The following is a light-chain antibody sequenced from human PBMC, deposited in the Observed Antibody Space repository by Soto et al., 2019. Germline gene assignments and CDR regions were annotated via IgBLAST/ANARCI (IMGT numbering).Light chain of an antibody. CDR2: KAS. CDR3: QQYHSYPWT. V-gene: IGKV1-5*03. CDR1: QSISTW. Sequence: DIQVTQSPSTLSASVGDRVTITCRASQSISTWLAWYHQIPGKAPKLLIYKASSLESGVPSRFSGSGSGTEFTLTISSLQPDDFATYYCQQYHSYPWTFGQGTKV. J-gene: IGKJ1*01.